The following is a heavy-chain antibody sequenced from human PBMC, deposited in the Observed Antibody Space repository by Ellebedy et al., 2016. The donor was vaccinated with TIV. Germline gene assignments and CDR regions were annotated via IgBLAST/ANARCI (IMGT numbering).Heavy chain of an antibody. CDR2: VYQSGTA. D-gene: IGHD5-12*01. V-gene: IGHV4-38-2*02. J-gene: IGHJ5*01. CDR3: GRLVAASHADS. Sequence: MPSETLSLTCTDSDSSISSARYWGWIRQSPGKGLAWIGPVYQSGTAWYNPSLRSRVPISLDTSKHQFSLRLKLTSVTAAYTAVYYCGRLVAASHADSWGQGTLFTVSS. CDR1: DSSISSARY.